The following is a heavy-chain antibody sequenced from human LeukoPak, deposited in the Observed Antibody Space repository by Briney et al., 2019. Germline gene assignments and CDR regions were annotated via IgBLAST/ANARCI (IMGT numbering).Heavy chain of an antibody. CDR1: GFTFSSYE. J-gene: IGHJ4*02. D-gene: IGHD3-16*01. V-gene: IGHV3-48*03. CDR2: ISSSGSTI. Sequence: PGGSLRLSCAASGFTFSSYEMNWLRQAPGKGLEWVSYISSSGSTIYYADSVKGRFTISRDNAKNSLYLQMNSLRVEDSAVYYCARRQGSVAYTFDYWGQGTLVTVSS. CDR3: ARRQGSVAYTFDY.